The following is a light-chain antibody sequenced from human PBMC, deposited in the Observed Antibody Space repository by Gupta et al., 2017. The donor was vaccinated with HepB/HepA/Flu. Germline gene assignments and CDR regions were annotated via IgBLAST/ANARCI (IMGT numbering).Light chain of an antibody. CDR2: ATS. V-gene: IGKV3-20*01. J-gene: IGKJ2*01. Sequence: EIVLTQSPGTLSLSPGERATLSCRASQAVRNNRLAWFQQIPGQPPRLLIYATSSRAPGIPDRFSGSGSGTDFTLTISRLEPEDFALYDCQQDGGPPQAFGQGTKLEIK. CDR3: QQDGGPPQA. CDR1: QAVRNNR.